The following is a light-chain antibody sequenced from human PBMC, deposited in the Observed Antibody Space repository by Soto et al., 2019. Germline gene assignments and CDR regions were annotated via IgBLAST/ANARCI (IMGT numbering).Light chain of an antibody. CDR1: TGTLTSGPF. V-gene: IGLV7-46*01. J-gene: IGLJ2*01. CDR3: LLDFDVARV. Sequence: QAVVPKETSLTVSPGWTVTLTCGSSTGTLTSGPFPYWFQQKPGQAPRALIFDTSKKYSWTPARFSGSLLGGKAALTLSGAQPEDEAEYYCLLDFDVARVFGGGTKLTVL. CDR2: DTS.